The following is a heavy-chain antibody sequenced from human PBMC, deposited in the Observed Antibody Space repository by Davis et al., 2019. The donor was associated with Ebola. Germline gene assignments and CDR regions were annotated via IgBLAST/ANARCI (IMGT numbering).Heavy chain of an antibody. CDR2: INPSVGST. V-gene: IGHV1-46*04. D-gene: IGHD2-2*01. J-gene: IGHJ5*02. Sequence: ASVKVSCKASGYTFTSYGRHWVRHAPGQGLEGMGIINPSVGSTSYAQKLQGRVTMTRDTSTSTVYMELSSLRSEDTAVYYCARGWRVVVPAAMAGYNGFDPWSQGTLVTVSS. CDR1: GYTFTSYG. CDR3: ARGWRVVVPAAMAGYNGFDP.